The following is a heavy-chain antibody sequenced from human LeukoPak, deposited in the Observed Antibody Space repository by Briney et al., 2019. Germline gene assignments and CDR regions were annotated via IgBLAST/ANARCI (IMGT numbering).Heavy chain of an antibody. CDR1: GFTFSSYG. J-gene: IGHJ6*02. CDR2: IWYDGSNK. V-gene: IGHV3-33*01. D-gene: IGHD2-15*01. Sequence: GRSLRLSCAASGFTFSSYGMHWVRQAPGKGQEWVAVIWYDGSNKYYADSVKGRFTISRDNSKNTLYLQMNGLRAEDTAVYYCARDIVGCSGGSCYSYYYYYYGMDVWGQGTTVTVSS. CDR3: ARDIVGCSGGSCYSYYYYYYGMDV.